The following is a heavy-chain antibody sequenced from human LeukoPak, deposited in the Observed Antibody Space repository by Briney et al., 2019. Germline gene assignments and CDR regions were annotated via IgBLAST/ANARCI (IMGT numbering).Heavy chain of an antibody. CDR2: IRYDGSNK. Sequence: GGSLRLSCVASGFTFSSYGMHWVRQAPGKGLEWVAFIRYDGSNKYYADSVKGRFTISRDNSKNTLYLQMNSLRAEDTAVYYCAKDQQWLVNFIDYWGQGTLVTVSS. J-gene: IGHJ4*02. CDR3: AKDQQWLVNFIDY. V-gene: IGHV3-30*02. D-gene: IGHD6-19*01. CDR1: GFTFSSYG.